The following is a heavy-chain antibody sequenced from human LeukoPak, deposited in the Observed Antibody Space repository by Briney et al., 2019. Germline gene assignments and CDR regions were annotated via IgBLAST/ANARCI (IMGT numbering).Heavy chain of an antibody. CDR3: ASFPHEAGRLHDAFDI. V-gene: IGHV4-59*01. D-gene: IGHD6-19*01. Sequence: SETLSLTCTVSGGSISSYYWSWIRQPPGKGLEWIGYIYYSGSTNYNPSLKSRVTISVDTSKNQFSLKLSSVTAADTAVYYCASFPHEAGRLHDAFDIWGQGTMVTVSS. CDR1: GGSISSYY. J-gene: IGHJ3*02. CDR2: IYYSGST.